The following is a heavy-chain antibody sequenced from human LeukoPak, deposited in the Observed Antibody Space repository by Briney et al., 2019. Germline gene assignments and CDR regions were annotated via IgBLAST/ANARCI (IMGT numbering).Heavy chain of an antibody. CDR2: IKSKTDGGTT. CDR3: TTDQYDILTGYYMGYFDY. Sequence: KTGESLRLSCAASGFIFSNAWVSWVRQPPGKGLEWVGRIKSKTDGGTTDYAAPVKGRFTISRDDSKNTLYLQMNSLKTEDTAVYYCTTDQYDILTGYYMGYFDYWGQGTLVTVSS. D-gene: IGHD3-9*01. CDR1: GFIFSNAW. J-gene: IGHJ4*02. V-gene: IGHV3-15*01.